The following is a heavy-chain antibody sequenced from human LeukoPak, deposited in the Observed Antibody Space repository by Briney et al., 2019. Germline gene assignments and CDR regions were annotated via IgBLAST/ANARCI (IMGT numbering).Heavy chain of an antibody. V-gene: IGHV4-59*01. CDR3: AREGGDAFDI. D-gene: IGHD3-16*01. CDR1: GGSISSYY. CDR2: IYYSGST. J-gene: IGHJ3*02. Sequence: SETLSLTCTVSGGSISSYYWSWIRQPPGKGLEWIGYIYYSGSTNYNPSLKSRVTISVDTSKNQFSLKLSSVTAADTAVYYCAREGGDAFDIWGQGTMVTVSS.